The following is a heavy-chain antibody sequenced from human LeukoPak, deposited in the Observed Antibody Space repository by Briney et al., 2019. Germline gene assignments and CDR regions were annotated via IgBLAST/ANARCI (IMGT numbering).Heavy chain of an antibody. CDR2: IKEDGSDK. J-gene: IGHJ6*03. D-gene: IGHD1-26*01. CDR1: GFIFSSYW. V-gene: IGHV3-7*01. CDR3: ARDPYSGRYGDYYYYYMDV. Sequence: GGSLRLSCAASGFIFSSYWMAWVRQAPGKGLEWVANIKEDGSDKNYVDSVKGRFTISRDNAKNSLYLQMNSLRAEDTAVYYCARDPYSGRYGDYYYYYMDVWGKGTTVTISS.